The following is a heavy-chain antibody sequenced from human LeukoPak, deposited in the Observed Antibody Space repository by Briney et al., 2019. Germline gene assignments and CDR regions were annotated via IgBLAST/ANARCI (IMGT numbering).Heavy chain of an antibody. J-gene: IGHJ4*02. CDR1: GGTFISYT. Sequence: ASVTVSCKASGGTFISYTISWVRQAPGQGLEWMGRIIPILGIANYAQKFQGRVTTTADKSTSTAYMELSSLRSEDTAVYYCARDAGRSTFGGVIVPPYFDYWGQGTLVTVSS. CDR3: ARDAGRSTFGGVIVPPYFDY. V-gene: IGHV1-69*04. CDR2: IIPILGIA. D-gene: IGHD3-16*02.